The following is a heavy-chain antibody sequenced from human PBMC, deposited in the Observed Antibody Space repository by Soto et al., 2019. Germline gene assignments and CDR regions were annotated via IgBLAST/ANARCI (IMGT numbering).Heavy chain of an antibody. CDR3: ARKEYYFDY. CDR1: EGAIIGYF. Sequence: SVLLSLTCSVAEGAIIGYFWIWIRQPPGKGLEWIGYISHTGITNYNSSLKSRVTMSVDTSKNQFSLRVSSLTAAGTAVYYCARKEYYFDYWGQGILVTVSS. V-gene: IGHV4-59*01. CDR2: ISHTGIT. D-gene: IGHD3-10*01. J-gene: IGHJ4*02.